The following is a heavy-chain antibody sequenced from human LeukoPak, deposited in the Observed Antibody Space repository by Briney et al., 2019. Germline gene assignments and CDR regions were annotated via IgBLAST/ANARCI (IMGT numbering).Heavy chain of an antibody. V-gene: IGHV1-2*02. D-gene: IGHD6-13*01. Sequence: ASVTVSCKASGYTFTGYYMHWVRQAPGQGLERMGWINPNSGGTNYAQKFQGRVTMTRDTSISTAYMELSRLRSDDTAVYYCARVRGQQLVVVNYWGQGTLVTVSS. J-gene: IGHJ4*02. CDR2: INPNSGGT. CDR3: ARVRGQQLVVVNY. CDR1: GYTFTGYY.